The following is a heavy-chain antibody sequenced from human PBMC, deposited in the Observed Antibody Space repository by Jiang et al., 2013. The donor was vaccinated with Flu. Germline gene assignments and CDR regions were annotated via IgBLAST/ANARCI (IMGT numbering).Heavy chain of an antibody. D-gene: IGHD1-26*01. CDR3: ARDESGSYVGLGQPTTSAPDY. J-gene: IGHJ4*02. CDR2: INPSGGST. Sequence: SGAEVKKPGASVKVSCKASGYTFTSYYMHWVRQAPGQGLEWMGIINPSGGSTSYAQKFQGRVTMTRDTSTSTVYMELSSLRSEDTAVYYCARDESGSYVGLGQPTTSAPDYWGQGTLVTVSS. CDR1: GYTFTSYY. V-gene: IGHV1-46*03.